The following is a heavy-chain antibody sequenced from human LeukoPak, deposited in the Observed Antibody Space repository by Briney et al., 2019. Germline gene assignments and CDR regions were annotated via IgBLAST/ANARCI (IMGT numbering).Heavy chain of an antibody. CDR1: GFSFSSYG. J-gene: IGHJ4*02. CDR3: AVDWYDSSGYGTFDY. V-gene: IGHV3-23*01. Sequence: PGGSLRLCCAASGFSFSSYGMSWVRQGPGKGLEWVSTITGSGGNTDYADSVKGRFTISRDNSKNTLYLQMHSLRAEDTAVYYCAVDWYDSSGYGTFDYWGQGTLVTVSS. D-gene: IGHD3-22*01. CDR2: ITGSGGNT.